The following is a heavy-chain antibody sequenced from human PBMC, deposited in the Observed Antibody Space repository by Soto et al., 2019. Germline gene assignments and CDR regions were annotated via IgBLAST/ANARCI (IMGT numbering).Heavy chain of an antibody. CDR3: ARLVAAAGTPWFDP. J-gene: IGHJ5*02. CDR2: INPNSGGT. CDR1: GYTFTGYY. D-gene: IGHD6-13*01. V-gene: IGHV1-2*04. Sequence: ASVKVSFKASGYTFTGYYMHWVRQAPGQGLEWMGWINPNSGGTNYAQKFQGWVTMTRDTSISTAYMELSRLRSDDTAVYYCARLVAAAGTPWFDPWGQGTLVTVSS.